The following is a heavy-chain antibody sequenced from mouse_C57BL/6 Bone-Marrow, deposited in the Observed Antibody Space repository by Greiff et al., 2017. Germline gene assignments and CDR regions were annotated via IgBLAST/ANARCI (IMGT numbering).Heavy chain of an antibody. CDR2: IYPGDGDT. CDR1: GYAFSSYW. Sequence: QVQLQQSGAELVKPGASVKISCKASGYAFSSYWMNWVKQRPGKGLEWIGQIYPGDGDTNYNGKFKGKATLTADNSSSPAYMQLSRLTSEDSAVXLCAREGGVGREGDYWGQGTTLTVSS. CDR3: AREGGVGREGDY. D-gene: IGHD4-1*01. J-gene: IGHJ2*01. V-gene: IGHV1-80*01.